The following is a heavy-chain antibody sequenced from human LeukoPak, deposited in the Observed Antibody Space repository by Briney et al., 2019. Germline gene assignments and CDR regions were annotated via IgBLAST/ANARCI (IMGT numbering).Heavy chain of an antibody. CDR1: GGSFSGYY. V-gene: IGHV4-34*01. CDR2: IYHSGST. J-gene: IGHJ5*02. CDR3: ARRVAAAGTTWFDP. Sequence: SETLSLTCAVYGGSFSGYYWSWIRQPPGKGLEWIGSIYHSGSTYYNPSLKSRVTISVDTSKNQFSLKLSSVTAADTAVYYCARRVAAAGTTWFDPWGQGTLVTVSS. D-gene: IGHD6-13*01.